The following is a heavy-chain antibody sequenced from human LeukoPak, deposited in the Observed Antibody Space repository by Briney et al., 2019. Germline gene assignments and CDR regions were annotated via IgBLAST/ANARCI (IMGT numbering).Heavy chain of an antibody. D-gene: IGHD5-18*01. J-gene: IGHJ6*02. CDR1: GFTVSSNY. Sequence: GGSLRLSCAASGFTVSSNYMSWVRQAPGKGLEWVSVIYSGGSTYYADSVKGRFTISRDNAKNSLYLQVNSLRAEDTAVYYCARGARGYSYGYYYYYGMDVWGQGTTVTVSS. CDR2: IYSGGST. CDR3: ARGARGYSYGYYYYYGMDV. V-gene: IGHV3-53*01.